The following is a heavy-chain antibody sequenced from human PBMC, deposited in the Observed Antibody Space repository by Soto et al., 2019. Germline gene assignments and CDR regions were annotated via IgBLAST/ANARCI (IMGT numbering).Heavy chain of an antibody. V-gene: IGHV3-48*02. Sequence: PGGSLRLSCAVSGFTFSSYAMHWVRQAPGKGLEWVSYISSSSSTIYYADSVKGRFTISRDNAKNSLYLQMNSLRDEDTAVYYCARENDDFWSGYYKGEIDYWGQGTLVTVSS. CDR3: ARENDDFWSGYYKGEIDY. D-gene: IGHD3-3*01. J-gene: IGHJ4*02. CDR2: ISSSSSTI. CDR1: GFTFSSYA.